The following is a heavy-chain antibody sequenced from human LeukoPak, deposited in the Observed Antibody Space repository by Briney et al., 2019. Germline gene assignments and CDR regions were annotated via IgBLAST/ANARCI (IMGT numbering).Heavy chain of an antibody. CDR2: ISSSSSTI. V-gene: IGHV3-48*04. D-gene: IGHD3-22*01. CDR3: ARVGVVTTSYYFDY. J-gene: IGHJ4*02. CDR1: GFTFSSYS. Sequence: GGSLKLSCAASGFTFSSYSMNWVGQAAGKGLEWVSYISSSSSTIYYADSVKGRFTISRDNAKNSLYLQMNSLRAEDTAVYYCARVGVVTTSYYFDYWGQGTLVTVSS.